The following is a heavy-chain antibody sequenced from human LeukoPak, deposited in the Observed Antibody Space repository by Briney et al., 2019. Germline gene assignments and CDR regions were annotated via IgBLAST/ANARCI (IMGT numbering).Heavy chain of an antibody. CDR2: ISSSSSTI. D-gene: IGHD5-12*01. CDR1: GFTFSSYS. CDR3: ARDGSGEWLRAFDI. J-gene: IGHJ3*02. V-gene: IGHV3-48*04. Sequence: GGSLRLSCAASGFTFSSYSMNWVRQAPGKGLEWVSYISSSSSTIYYADSVKGRFTISRDNAKNSLYLQMNSLRAEDTAVYYCARDGSGEWLRAFDIWGQGTMVTVSS.